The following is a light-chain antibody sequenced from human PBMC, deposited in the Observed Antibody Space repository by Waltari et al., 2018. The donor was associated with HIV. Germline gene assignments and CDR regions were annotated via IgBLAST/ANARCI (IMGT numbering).Light chain of an antibody. Sequence: QSVLTQPPSASGSPGQSVTISCTGPTINYNSVSWYQQHPATAPKLIIFEGTYRPSGVSNRFSGSKSGNTASLTISGLQGEDEAHYYCSSYTASGSVIFGGGTNLTVL. CDR2: EGT. CDR1: TINYNS. J-gene: IGLJ2*01. V-gene: IGLV2-14*03. CDR3: SSYTASGSVI.